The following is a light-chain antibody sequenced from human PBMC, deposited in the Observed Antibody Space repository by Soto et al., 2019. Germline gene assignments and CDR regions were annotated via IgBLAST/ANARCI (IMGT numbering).Light chain of an antibody. CDR2: GAS. V-gene: IGKV3-20*01. Sequence: EIVLTQSPGTLSLSPGERATLSCRSSQSVRSSQSVSSYLAWYQQKPGQAPRLLIYGASNRATGIPDRFSGSGSGTDFTLTISRLEPEDFAVYYCQQYGTSPLTFAPGTKVGVK. J-gene: IGKJ3*01. CDR3: QQYGTSPLT. CDR1: QSVRSSQSVSSY.